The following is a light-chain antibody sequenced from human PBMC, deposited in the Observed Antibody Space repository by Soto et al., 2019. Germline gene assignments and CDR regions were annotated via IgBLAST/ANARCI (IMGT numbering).Light chain of an antibody. CDR3: CSYAGSYAYV. J-gene: IGLJ1*01. CDR2: DVS. CDR1: SSDVGGYNY. V-gene: IGLV2-11*01. Sequence: QSALTQPRSVSGSPGQSVTISCTGTSSDVGGYNYVSWYQQHPGKAPKLIIYDVSKRPSGVPDRFSGSKYGNTASLTISGLQAEDEADYYCCSYAGSYAYVLGTGTKLTVL.